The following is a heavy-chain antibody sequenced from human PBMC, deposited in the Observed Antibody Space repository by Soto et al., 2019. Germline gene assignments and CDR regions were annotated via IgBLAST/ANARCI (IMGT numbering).Heavy chain of an antibody. CDR2: IYPGDSDT. CDR1: GYSFTSYW. J-gene: IGHJ3*02. CDR3: ASSISPTCGGDCYADPFDI. Sequence: GESLKISCKGSGYSFTSYWIGWVRQMPGKGLEWMGIIYPGDSDTRYSPSFQGQVTISADKSISTAYLQWSSLKASDTAMYYCASSISPTCGGDCYADPFDIWGQGTMVTVSS. D-gene: IGHD2-21*02. V-gene: IGHV5-51*01.